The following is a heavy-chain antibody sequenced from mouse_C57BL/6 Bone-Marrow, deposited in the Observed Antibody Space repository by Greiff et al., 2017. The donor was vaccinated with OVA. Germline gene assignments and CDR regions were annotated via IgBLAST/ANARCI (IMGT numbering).Heavy chain of an antibody. V-gene: IGHV4-1*01. Sequence: GVDFSRYWMSWVRRAPGKGLEWIGEINPDSSTINYAPSLKDKFIISRDNAKNTLYLQMSKVRSEDTALYYCARNWDVGFDYWGQGTTLTVSS. CDR1: GVDFSRYW. CDR3: ARNWDVGFDY. J-gene: IGHJ2*01. D-gene: IGHD4-1*01. CDR2: INPDSSTI.